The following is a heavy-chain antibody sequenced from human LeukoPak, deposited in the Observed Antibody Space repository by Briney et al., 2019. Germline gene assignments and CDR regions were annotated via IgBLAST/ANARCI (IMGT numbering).Heavy chain of an antibody. J-gene: IGHJ4*02. CDR1: GGSFSGYY. Sequence: PSETLSLTCAVYGGSFSGYYWSWIRQPPGKGLEWIGEINHSGSTNYNPSLKSRVTISVDTSKNQFSLKLSSVTAADTAVYYCARGDYYYDSSGSLFDYWGQGTLVTVSS. CDR3: ARGDYYYDSSGSLFDY. CDR2: INHSGST. D-gene: IGHD3-22*01. V-gene: IGHV4-34*01.